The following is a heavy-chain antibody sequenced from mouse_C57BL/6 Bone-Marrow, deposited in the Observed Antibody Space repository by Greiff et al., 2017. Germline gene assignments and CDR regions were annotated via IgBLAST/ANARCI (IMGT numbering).Heavy chain of an antibody. CDR1: GFNIKDYY. Sequence: EVQGVESGAELVKPGASVKLSCTASGFNIKDYYMHWVKQRTEQGLEWIGRIDPEDGETKYAPKFQGKATITADTSSNTAYLQLSSLTSEDTAVYYCAIYYYGSRYFDVWGTGTTVTVSS. V-gene: IGHV14-2*01. J-gene: IGHJ1*03. CDR2: IDPEDGET. CDR3: AIYYYGSRYFDV. D-gene: IGHD1-1*01.